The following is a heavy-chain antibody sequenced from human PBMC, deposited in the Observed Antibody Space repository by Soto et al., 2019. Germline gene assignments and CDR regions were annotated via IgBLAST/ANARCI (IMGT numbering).Heavy chain of an antibody. Sequence: GGSLRLSCAASGFTVSSNYMSWVRQAPGKGLEWVSVIYSGGSTYYADSVKGRFTISRDNSKNTLYPQMNSLRAEDTAVYYCARDSRTRFSSSWYGGLDDWGQGTRVTVSS. CDR2: IYSGGST. D-gene: IGHD6-13*01. CDR1: GFTVSSNY. CDR3: ARDSRTRFSSSWYGGLDD. V-gene: IGHV3-66*01. J-gene: IGHJ4*02.